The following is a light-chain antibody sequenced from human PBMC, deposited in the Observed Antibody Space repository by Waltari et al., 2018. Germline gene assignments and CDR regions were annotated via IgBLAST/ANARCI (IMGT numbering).Light chain of an antibody. CDR2: AAS. V-gene: IGKV1-39*01. J-gene: IGKJ1*01. CDR1: QFLRRS. Sequence: DIQMTQSPSSLSASVGDRVTITCRASQFLRRSLNWYPQKPGKAPKLLIYAASTLQSGVPSRFSGSGSGTEVTLTSSSLQTEEFATYYCQQSYSTPGTFGQGTKVEIK. CDR3: QQSYSTPGT.